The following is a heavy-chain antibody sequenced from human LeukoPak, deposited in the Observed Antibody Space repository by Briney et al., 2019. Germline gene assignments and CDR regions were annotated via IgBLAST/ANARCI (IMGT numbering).Heavy chain of an antibody. V-gene: IGHV7-4-1*02. CDR2: INTNTGNP. J-gene: IGHJ2*01. Sequence: GASVKVSCKASGYTFTSYAMNWVRQAPGQGLEWMGWINTNTGNPTYAQGFTGRFVFSLDTSVSTAYLQISSLKAEDTAVYYCARDARVLWLRLISYWYFDLWGRGTLVTVSS. CDR3: ARDARVLWLRLISYWYFDL. CDR1: GYTFTSYA. D-gene: IGHD5-12*01.